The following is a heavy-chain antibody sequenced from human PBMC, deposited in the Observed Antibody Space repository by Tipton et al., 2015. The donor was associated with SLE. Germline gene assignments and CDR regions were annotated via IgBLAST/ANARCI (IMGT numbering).Heavy chain of an antibody. J-gene: IGHJ4*02. V-gene: IGHV1-2*02. CDR3: AGWQQLTLFDY. Sequence: QLVQSGAEVKKPGASVKVSCKASGYTFTGFYMHWVRQAPGQGLEWMGWIDPNRGGTSYAQKFQGRVTMTRDASTSTGYMELSSLTSDDTAVYYCAGWQQLTLFDYWGRGTLVTVSS. CDR1: GYTFTGFY. D-gene: IGHD6-13*01. CDR2: IDPNRGGT.